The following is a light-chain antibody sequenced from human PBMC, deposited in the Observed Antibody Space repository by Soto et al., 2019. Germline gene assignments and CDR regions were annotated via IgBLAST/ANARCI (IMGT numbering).Light chain of an antibody. Sequence: EILFPQSPGTLSLSPGERATLSCRASQSVSNNYLAWYQQKPGKAPRLLIYGASNTATGIPDRLSGSGSGTDFTLTIRRLEPEDSAVYYCQQYGTSGTFGQGTKVDIK. V-gene: IGKV3-20*01. CDR3: QQYGTSGT. CDR1: QSVSNNY. J-gene: IGKJ1*01. CDR2: GAS.